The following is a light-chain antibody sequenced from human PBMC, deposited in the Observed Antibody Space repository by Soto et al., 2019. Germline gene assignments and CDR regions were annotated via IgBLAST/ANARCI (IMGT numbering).Light chain of an antibody. V-gene: IGKV1-5*01. CDR1: QSISSW. J-gene: IGKJ5*01. CDR2: DAS. CDR3: QQNNSYSPP. Sequence: DIQMTQSPSTLSASVGDRVTITCRASQSISSWLAWYQQKPGKAPKLLIYDASSLESGVPSRFSGSGSGTEFTLTISSLQPDDFATYYCQQNNSYSPPFGQGTRLAIK.